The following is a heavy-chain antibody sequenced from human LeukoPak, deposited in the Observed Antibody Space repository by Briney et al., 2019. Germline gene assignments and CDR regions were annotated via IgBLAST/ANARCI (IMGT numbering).Heavy chain of an antibody. J-gene: IGHJ4*02. D-gene: IGHD5-18*01. V-gene: IGHV3-49*03. CDR2: IRSKAYGGTT. CDR3: SRGDTASGVSTSGYFY. CDR1: GFTFGDFV. Sequence: GGSLRLSCTASGFTFGDFVLTWFRQAPGKGREWVGFIRSKAYGGTTEYAASVKGRFTISRDDSKSIAYLQMNSLKTEDTAVYYCSRGDTASGVSTSGYFYWGQGTLVTVSS.